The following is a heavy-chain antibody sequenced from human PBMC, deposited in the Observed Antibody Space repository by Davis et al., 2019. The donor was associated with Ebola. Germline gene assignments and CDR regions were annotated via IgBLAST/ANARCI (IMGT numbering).Heavy chain of an antibody. CDR2: INHSGST. V-gene: IGHV4-34*01. D-gene: IGHD2-21*02. CDR3: ARRHIVVVTAIDY. CDR1: GGSFSGYY. J-gene: IGHJ4*02. Sequence: SETLSLTCAVYGGSFSGYYWSWIRQPPGKGLEWIGVINHSGSTNYNPSLKSRVTISVDTSKNQFSLKLSSVTAADTAVYYCARRHIVVVTAIDYWGQGTLVTVSS.